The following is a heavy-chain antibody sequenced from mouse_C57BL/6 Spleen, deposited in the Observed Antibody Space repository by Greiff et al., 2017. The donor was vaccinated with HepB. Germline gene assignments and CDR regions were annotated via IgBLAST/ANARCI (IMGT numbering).Heavy chain of an antibody. CDR2: IYPRSGNT. Sequence: QVQLKESGAELARPGASVKLSCKASGYTFTSYGISWVKQRTGQGLEWIGEIYPRSGNTYYNEKFKGKATLTADKSSSTAYMELRSLTSEDSAVYFCARGPYYYGSSYGAMDYWGQGTSVTVSS. D-gene: IGHD1-1*01. CDR3: ARGPYYYGSSYGAMDY. V-gene: IGHV1-81*01. J-gene: IGHJ4*01. CDR1: GYTFTSYG.